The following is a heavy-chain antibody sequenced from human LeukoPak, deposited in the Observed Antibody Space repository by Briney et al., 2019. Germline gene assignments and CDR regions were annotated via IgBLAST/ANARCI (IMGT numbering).Heavy chain of an antibody. CDR2: MDPNSGHT. J-gene: IGHJ4*02. V-gene: IGHV1-8*01. D-gene: IGHD1-7*01. Sequence: GASVKVSCKASEYTYITSDINWVRQASGQGFEWMGYMDPNSGHTEFARKFQGRVTMTGDTSTSTAYMELSSLTPDDTAIYYCTRKLRLDEHWGQGTLVAVSS. CDR3: TRKLRLDEH. CDR1: EYTYITSD.